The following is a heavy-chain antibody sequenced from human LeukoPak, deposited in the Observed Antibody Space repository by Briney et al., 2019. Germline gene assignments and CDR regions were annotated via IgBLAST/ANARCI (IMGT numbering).Heavy chain of an antibody. CDR1: GFTFSSYA. V-gene: IGHV3-23*01. CDR3: ASNTIYSSSWYCYGVYDFDY. Sequence: GGSLRLSCAASGFTFSSYAMSWVRQAPGKGLEWVSAISGNAGGTYYADSVKGRFTISRDNSKNTLYLQMNSLRAEDTAVYYCASNTIYSSSWYCYGVYDFDYWGQGTLVTVSS. CDR2: ISGNAGGT. J-gene: IGHJ4*02. D-gene: IGHD6-13*01.